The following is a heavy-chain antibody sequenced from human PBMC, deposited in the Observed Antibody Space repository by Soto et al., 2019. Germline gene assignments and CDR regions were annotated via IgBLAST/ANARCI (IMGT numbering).Heavy chain of an antibody. CDR1: GYTFTDFH. Sequence: QVLLVQSGAEEKRPGASVKVSCEASGYTFTDFHIHWVRQAPGQGLEWMGWINAGNGNTKYSQKFQDRVTVTRDTSANTAYMELSSLTSEDTAIYYCVSGLMAGSAYWGQGTLVTVSS. CDR2: INAGNGNT. CDR3: VSGLMAGSAY. D-gene: IGHD3-10*01. V-gene: IGHV1-3*05. J-gene: IGHJ4*02.